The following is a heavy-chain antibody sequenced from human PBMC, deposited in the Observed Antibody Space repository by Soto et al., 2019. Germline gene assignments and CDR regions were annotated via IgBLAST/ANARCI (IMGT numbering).Heavy chain of an antibody. J-gene: IGHJ6*02. Sequence: GASVKVSCKASGGTFSSYAISWVRQAPGQGLEWMGGIIPIFGTANYAQKFQGRVTITADESTSTAYMELSSLRSEDTTVYYCARDRYTPITMVRGPPSYYYYGMDVWGQGTTVTVSS. CDR1: GGTFSSYA. CDR3: ARDRYTPITMVRGPPSYYYYGMDV. D-gene: IGHD3-10*01. CDR2: IIPIFGTA. V-gene: IGHV1-69*13.